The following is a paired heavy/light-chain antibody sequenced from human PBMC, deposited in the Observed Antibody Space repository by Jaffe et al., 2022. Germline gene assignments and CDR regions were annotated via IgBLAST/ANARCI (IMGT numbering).Light chain of an antibody. CDR3: QQYNTYPLT. CDR2: KAS. Sequence: DIQMTQSPSTLSASLGDRVTITCRASQSINTWLAWYQQKPGKAPKLLIYKASSLESGVSSGFRGSGSGTEFTLTISSLQPDDFATYYCQQYNTYPLTFGGGTKVEIK. V-gene: IGKV1-5*03. CDR1: QSINTW. J-gene: IGKJ4*01.
Heavy chain of an antibody. D-gene: IGHD1-7*01. CDR1: GFTFSDYA. Sequence: EVQLLESGGGLLQPGGSLRLSCAASGFTFSDYALGWVRQAPGKGLEWVSTISGSGATNYASSVEGRLTVSRDNSQNTLFLQVNNLGPDDTALYYCARGRTGTTVHWCFDMWGQGTMVTVSS. CDR2: ISGSGAT. V-gene: IGHV3-23*01. CDR3: ARGRTGTTVHWCFDM. J-gene: IGHJ3*02.